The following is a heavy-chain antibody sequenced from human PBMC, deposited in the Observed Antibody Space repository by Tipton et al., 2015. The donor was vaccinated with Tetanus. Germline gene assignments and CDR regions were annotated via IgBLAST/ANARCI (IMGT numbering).Heavy chain of an antibody. CDR1: GGTLRGHS. CDR2: LIPMFGTP. D-gene: IGHD1/OR15-1a*01. J-gene: IGHJ6*02. CDR3: AQNKRGDYYYYYGWDV. V-gene: IGHV1-69*06. Sequence: QVQLVQSGAEVKKPGSSVNVSCKASGGTLRGHSITWVRQAPGQGLEWMGGLIPMFGTPKYAQKFQDRVTMSADRSTSPFYMELSRLTSEDTATYYCAQNKRGDYYYYYGWDVWGPGTTVTVSS.